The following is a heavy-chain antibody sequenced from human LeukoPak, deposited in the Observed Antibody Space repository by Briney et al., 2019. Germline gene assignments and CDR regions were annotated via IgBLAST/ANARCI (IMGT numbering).Heavy chain of an antibody. J-gene: IGHJ3*02. D-gene: IGHD3-22*01. CDR1: GFTVSSNY. Sequence: GGSLRLSCAASGFTVSSNYMSWVRQAPGKGLEWVSVIYSGGSTYYADSVKGRFTISRDNAKNSLYLQMNSLRAEDTAVYYCARDGGYYYDSSGYYFGDAFDIWGQGTMVTVSS. CDR3: ARDGGYYYDSSGYYFGDAFDI. CDR2: IYSGGST. V-gene: IGHV3-53*01.